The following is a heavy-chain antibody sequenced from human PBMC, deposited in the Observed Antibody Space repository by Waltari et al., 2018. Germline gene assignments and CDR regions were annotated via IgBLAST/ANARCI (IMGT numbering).Heavy chain of an antibody. CDR2: IERGGTSE. D-gene: IGHD6-13*01. Sequence: EVRLVESGGGLVQPGESLRLSCAASGFTFSRFWMHWVRQAPGKGLVWVGRIERGGTSERYADSVKGRFTIARDNAKNTLYLQMKRLRVEDTAVYYCAKVAPRTYRSPVPGRDYYYGMDVWGQGTTVTVFS. V-gene: IGHV3-74*01. CDR3: AKVAPRTYRSPVPGRDYYYGMDV. CDR1: GFTFSRFW. J-gene: IGHJ6*02.